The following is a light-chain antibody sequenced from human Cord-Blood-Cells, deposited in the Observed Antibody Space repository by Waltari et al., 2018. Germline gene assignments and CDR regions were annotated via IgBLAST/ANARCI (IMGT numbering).Light chain of an antibody. Sequence: DIVTTQPPDSLAVSLAERATITCKSSPSVLYSSNNRNYLAWYQQKPGQPPKLLIYWASTRESGVPYRFSGSGSGTDFTLTISSLQAEDVAVYYCQQYYSTPLTFGGGTKVEIK. J-gene: IGKJ4*01. CDR2: WAS. CDR3: QQYYSTPLT. CDR1: PSVLYSSNNRNY. V-gene: IGKV4-1*01.